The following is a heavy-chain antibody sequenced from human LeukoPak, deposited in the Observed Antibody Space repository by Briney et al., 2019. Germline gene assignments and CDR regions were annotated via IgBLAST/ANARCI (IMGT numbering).Heavy chain of an antibody. V-gene: IGHV4-39*07. D-gene: IGHD3-10*01. CDR1: GGSISSTRYY. CDR2: IYYSGST. Sequence: SETLSLTCTVSGGSISSTRYYWGWIRQPPGKGLEWIGSIYYSGSTYYNPSLKSRVTMSVDTSKNQFSLKLSSVTAADTAVYYCARGGYGSGSYGPTYYYYMDVWGKGTTVTISS. J-gene: IGHJ6*03. CDR3: ARGGYGSGSYGPTYYYYMDV.